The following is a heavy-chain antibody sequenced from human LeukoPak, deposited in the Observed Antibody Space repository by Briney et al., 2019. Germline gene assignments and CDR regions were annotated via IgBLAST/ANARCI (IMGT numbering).Heavy chain of an antibody. CDR1: GFTFSDYY. CDR3: ARVAHDYGDPRGAFDI. V-gene: IGHV3-11*01. J-gene: IGHJ3*02. Sequence: GGSLRLSCAASGFTFSDYYMSWIRQAPGKGLEWVSYISSSGGTIYYADSVEGRFTISRDNAKNSLYLQMNSLRAEDTAVYYCARVAHDYGDPRGAFDIWGQGTMVTVSS. D-gene: IGHD4-17*01. CDR2: ISSSGGTI.